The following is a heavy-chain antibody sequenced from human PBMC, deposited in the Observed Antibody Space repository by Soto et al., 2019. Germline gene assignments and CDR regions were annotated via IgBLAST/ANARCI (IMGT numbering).Heavy chain of an antibody. CDR3: VVEDLGMEV. J-gene: IGHJ6*02. Sequence: PGGSLRLSCAASGFTVSTNYRTWVRQTPGKGLEWVSIIYSNGNTYYADSVKGRFTISRGNSKNTLYLQMNSLRVDDTAVYYCVVEDLGMEVWGQGTTVTVSS. CDR1: GFTVSTNY. V-gene: IGHV3-53*01. CDR2: IYSNGNT. D-gene: IGHD2-15*01.